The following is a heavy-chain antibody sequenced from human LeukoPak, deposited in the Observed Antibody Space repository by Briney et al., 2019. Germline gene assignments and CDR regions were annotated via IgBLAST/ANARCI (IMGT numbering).Heavy chain of an antibody. CDR1: GFTFSSYS. Sequence: GGSLRLSCAASGFTFSSYSMNWVRQAPGKGLEWVSSMGSSGTKGYYADSVKGRFIISRDNAKNSLFLQMNSLRAEDTAVYYCAKPKDNSLYCFDYWGQGTLVTVSS. V-gene: IGHV3-21*04. J-gene: IGHJ4*02. CDR2: MGSSGTKG. CDR3: AKPKDNSLYCFDY. D-gene: IGHD1-20*01.